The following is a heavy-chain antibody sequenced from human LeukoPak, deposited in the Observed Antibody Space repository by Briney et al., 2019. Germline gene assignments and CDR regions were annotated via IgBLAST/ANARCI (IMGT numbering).Heavy chain of an antibody. Sequence: GGSLRLSCAASGFTFSSYWMHWVRQAPGKGLMWVSRINGDATSTTYGDSVKGRFTISRDNAKNTLYLHMNSLRGEDTAVYYCASGYTYGYYYLDFWGQGTLVTVSS. D-gene: IGHD5-18*01. CDR2: INGDATST. V-gene: IGHV3-74*01. J-gene: IGHJ4*02. CDR1: GFTFSSYW. CDR3: ASGYTYGYYYLDF.